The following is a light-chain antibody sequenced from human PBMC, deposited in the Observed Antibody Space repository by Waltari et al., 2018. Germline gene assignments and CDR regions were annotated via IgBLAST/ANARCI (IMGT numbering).Light chain of an antibody. Sequence: EIVLTQSPVTLSLSPGERATLFCRASESITTNFIAWYQQKPGQAPRLLIHGASIRATGISDFFSGSGSGTDFTLTISRLEPEDFAVYYCQHYGRSAITFGQGTRLDIK. CDR3: QHYGRSAIT. CDR2: GAS. J-gene: IGKJ5*01. CDR1: ESITTNF. V-gene: IGKV3-20*01.